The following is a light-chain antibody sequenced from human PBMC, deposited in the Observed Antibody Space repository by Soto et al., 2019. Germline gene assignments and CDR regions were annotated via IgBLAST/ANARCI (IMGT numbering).Light chain of an antibody. CDR2: DVG. V-gene: IGLV2-11*01. CDR3: YSYAGSYTFYV. J-gene: IGLJ1*01. CDR1: SSDVGGYNY. Sequence: QSVLTQPRSVSGSPGQSVTISCTGTSSDVGGYNYVSWYQQYPGKAPKLMIYDVGKRPSGVPDRFSGSKSGNTASLTISGLQAEDEADYYCYSYAGSYTFYVFGTGTKLTVL.